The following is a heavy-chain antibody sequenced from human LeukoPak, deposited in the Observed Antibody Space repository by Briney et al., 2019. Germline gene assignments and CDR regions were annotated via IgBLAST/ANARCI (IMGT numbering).Heavy chain of an antibody. CDR3: ARLYSRSYYYYMDV. CDR1: GGSFSGYY. Sequence: SETLSLTCAVYGGSFSGYYWSWIRQPPGKGLEWIGEISQSGSTNYNSSLKSRVTISVDTSKSQFSLKLSSVTAADTAVYYCARLYSRSYYYYMDVWGKGTTVTVSS. CDR2: ISQSGST. V-gene: IGHV4-34*01. J-gene: IGHJ6*03. D-gene: IGHD3-22*01.